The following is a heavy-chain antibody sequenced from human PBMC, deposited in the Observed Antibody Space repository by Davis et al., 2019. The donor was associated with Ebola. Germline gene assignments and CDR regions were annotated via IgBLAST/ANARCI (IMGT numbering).Heavy chain of an antibody. CDR3: ARGSIVGATYYFDY. D-gene: IGHD1-26*01. CDR2: IYYSGST. V-gene: IGHV4-59*08. CDR1: GGSISSYY. J-gene: IGHJ4*02. Sequence: PGGSLRLSCTVSGGSISSYYWSWIRQPPGKGLEWIGYIYYSGSTNYNPSLKSRVTISVDTSKNQFSLKLSSVTAADTAVYYCARGSIVGATYYFDYWGQGTLVTVSS.